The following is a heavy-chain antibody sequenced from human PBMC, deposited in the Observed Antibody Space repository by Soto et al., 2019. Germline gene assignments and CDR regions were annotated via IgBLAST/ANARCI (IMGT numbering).Heavy chain of an antibody. CDR1: GFTFDDYA. J-gene: IGHJ5*02. Sequence: EVQLVESGGGLVQPGRSLRLSCAASGFTFDDYAMHWVRQAPGKCLEWVSGISWNSGSIGYADSVKGRFTISRDNAKNSLYLQMNSLRAEDTALYYCAKGAGYYYDSSGWFDPWGQGTLVTVSS. D-gene: IGHD3-22*01. V-gene: IGHV3-9*01. CDR3: AKGAGYYYDSSGWFDP. CDR2: ISWNSGSI.